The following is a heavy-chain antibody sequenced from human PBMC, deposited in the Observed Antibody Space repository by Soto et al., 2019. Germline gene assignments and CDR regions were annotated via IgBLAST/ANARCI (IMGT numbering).Heavy chain of an antibody. CDR3: ARNGKYSGYDPNWFDP. CDR1: GYTFTGYY. D-gene: IGHD5-12*01. Sequence: ASVKVSCKASGYTFTGYYMHWVRQAPGQGLEWMGWINPNSGGTNYAQKFQGWVTMTRDTSISTAYMELSRLRSDDTAVYYCARNGKYSGYDPNWFDPWGQGTLVTVSS. J-gene: IGHJ5*02. CDR2: INPNSGGT. V-gene: IGHV1-2*04.